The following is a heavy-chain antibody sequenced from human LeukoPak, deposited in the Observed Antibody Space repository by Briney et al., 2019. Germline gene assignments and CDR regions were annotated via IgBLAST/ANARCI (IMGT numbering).Heavy chain of an antibody. CDR3: VKGRGTYYREYYFDY. D-gene: IGHD1-26*01. Sequence: GGSLRLSCAASGFTFTTYAMAWVRQAPGKGLQWVSTISGSGLGTYYADSVKGRFTISRDNSKNTLYPQMNSLRAEDTAVYYCVKGRGTYYREYYFDYWGQGTLVTVSS. CDR1: GFTFTTYA. V-gene: IGHV3-23*01. CDR2: ISGSGLGT. J-gene: IGHJ4*02.